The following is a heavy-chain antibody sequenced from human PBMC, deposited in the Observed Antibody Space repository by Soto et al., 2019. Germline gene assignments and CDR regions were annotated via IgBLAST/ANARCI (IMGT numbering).Heavy chain of an antibody. CDR3: ARHAGYSSGRRWFDP. CDR1: GGSISSSSYF. Sequence: SETLSLTCTVSGGSISSSSYFWGWIRQPPGRGLEWIGSIYHSGSTSDNPSLRSRVTISVDTSKNQFSLKLSSVTAADTAVYFCARHAGYSSGRRWFDPWGQGTLVTVSS. V-gene: IGHV4-39*01. CDR2: IYHSGST. J-gene: IGHJ5*02. D-gene: IGHD3-22*01.